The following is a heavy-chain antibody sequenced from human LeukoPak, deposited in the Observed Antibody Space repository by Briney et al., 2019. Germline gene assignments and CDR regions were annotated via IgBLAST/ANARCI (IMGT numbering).Heavy chain of an antibody. Sequence: PSGTLSLTCAVSGDSISSNNWWSWVRQPPGKGLEWSGEIYHSGSTNYNPSLKSRVTISVDKSKNQLSLKLSSVTAADTAVYYCARLTYYYDSSGYGIWGQGTMVTVSS. CDR3: ARLTYYYDSSGYGI. V-gene: IGHV4-4*02. CDR1: GDSISSNNW. D-gene: IGHD3-22*01. J-gene: IGHJ3*02. CDR2: IYHSGST.